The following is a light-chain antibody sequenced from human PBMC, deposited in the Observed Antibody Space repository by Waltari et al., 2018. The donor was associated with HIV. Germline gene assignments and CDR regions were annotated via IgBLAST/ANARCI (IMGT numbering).Light chain of an antibody. CDR1: TLGDKY. CDR2: QDT. J-gene: IGLJ2*01. CDR3: QVWDNNNAV. V-gene: IGLV3-1*01. Sequence: SYELTQPPSMSVSPGQTAIIACSGDTLGDKYVCWYQQRPGQSPVMVMYQDTERPSGVPERFSGSISGDTASLTISGTQPVDEADYYCQVWDNNNAVFGGGTKLTVL.